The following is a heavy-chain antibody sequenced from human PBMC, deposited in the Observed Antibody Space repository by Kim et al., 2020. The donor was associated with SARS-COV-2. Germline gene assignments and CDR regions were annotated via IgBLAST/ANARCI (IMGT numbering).Heavy chain of an antibody. CDR1: CYTFTSYG. V-gene: IGHV1-18*01. D-gene: IGHD6-13*01. CDR2: ISAYNGNT. Sequence: ASVKVSCKASCYTFTSYGISWVRQAPGQGLEWMGWISAYNGNTNYGQKLQGRVTMTTDTSTSTAYMELRSLRSDDTAVYYCARGGSSSQRDNGIAAAGTAEYFQHWGQGTLVTVSS. J-gene: IGHJ1*01. CDR3: ARGGSSSQRDNGIAAAGTAEYFQH.